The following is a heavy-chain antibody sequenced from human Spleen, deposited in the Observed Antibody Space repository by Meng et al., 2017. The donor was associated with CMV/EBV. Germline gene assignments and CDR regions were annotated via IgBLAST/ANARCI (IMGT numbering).Heavy chain of an antibody. D-gene: IGHD6-19*01. CDR2: IYYSGST. V-gene: IGHV4-59*01. CDR1: GGSISSYY. CDR3: ARDRVAGTGYFDY. Sequence: GSLRLSCTVSGGSISSYYWSWIRQPPGKGLEWIGYIYYSGSTNYNPSLKSRVTISVDTSKNQFSLKLSSVTAADTAVYYCARDRVAGTGYFDYWGQETLVTVSS. J-gene: IGHJ4*02.